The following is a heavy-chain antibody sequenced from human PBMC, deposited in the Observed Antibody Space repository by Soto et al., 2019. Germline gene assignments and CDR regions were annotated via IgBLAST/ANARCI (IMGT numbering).Heavy chain of an antibody. CDR2: ISAYNGHT. CDR1: GYTFTNYG. J-gene: IGHJ4*02. V-gene: IGHV1-18*01. D-gene: IGHD3-16*01. Sequence: QVQLVQSGVEVKKPGASVKVSCKAMGYTFTNYGLSWVRQAPGEGLEWLGWISAYNGHTKYAQKVQDRVTLTTDTSASTAYLELRSLTSDDTAVYYCVRGAGGYFDQWGQGTRVLVSS. CDR3: VRGAGGYFDQ.